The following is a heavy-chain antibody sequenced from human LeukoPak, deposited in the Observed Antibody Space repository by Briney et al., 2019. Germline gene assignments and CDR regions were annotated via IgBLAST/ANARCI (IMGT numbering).Heavy chain of an antibody. CDR2: TYNSDNT. CDR1: GGSVSSGGSY. Sequence: SETLSLTCTVSGGSVSSGGSYWTWVRQFPGKGLEWIGYTYNSDNTYYNPSLTSRLTISVDTSKNQFSLKLSSVTAADTAVYYCARRSPASPFDYWGQGTLVTVSS. J-gene: IGHJ4*02. V-gene: IGHV4-31*03. CDR3: ARRSPASPFDY.